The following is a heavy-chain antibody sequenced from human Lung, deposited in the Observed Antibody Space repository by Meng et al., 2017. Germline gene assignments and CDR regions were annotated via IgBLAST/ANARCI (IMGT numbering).Heavy chain of an antibody. Sequence: LLPSWGGVTTPGAAVEVSFNVSGYSFSSYGISWVRQAPGQGLEWMGWISAYNGNTNYAQKLQGRVTMTTDTSTSTAYMELRSLRSDDTAVYYCAASTSIAGSPFDYWGQGTLVTVSS. V-gene: IGHV1-18*01. J-gene: IGHJ4*02. D-gene: IGHD6-6*01. CDR3: AASTSIAGSPFDY. CDR1: GYSFSSYG. CDR2: ISAYNGNT.